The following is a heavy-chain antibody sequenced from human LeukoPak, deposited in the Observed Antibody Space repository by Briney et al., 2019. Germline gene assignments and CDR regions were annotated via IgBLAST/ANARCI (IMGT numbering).Heavy chain of an antibody. D-gene: IGHD2/OR15-2a*01. CDR3: ARDRSGTLDY. CDR1: GFTFSSYA. Sequence: TGGSLRLSCAASGFTFSSYAMHWVRQAPGKGLEWVAVISYDGSNKYYADSVKGRFTISRDNSKNTLYLQMNSLRAEDTAVYYCARDRSGTLDYWGQGTLVTVSS. CDR2: ISYDGSNK. J-gene: IGHJ4*02. V-gene: IGHV3-30-3*01.